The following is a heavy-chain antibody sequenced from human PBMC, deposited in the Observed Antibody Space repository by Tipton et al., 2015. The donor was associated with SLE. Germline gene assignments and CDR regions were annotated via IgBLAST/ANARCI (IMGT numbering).Heavy chain of an antibody. V-gene: IGHV3-21*01. J-gene: IGHJ3*01. CDR2: ISTTSRYI. Sequence: GSLRLSCAASAFTFSYHNMNWVRQAPGKGLEWLSSISTTSRYIYYADSVKGRFTISRDNAKNSLYLQMNSLTAEDTAVYYCARGLQWSFDFWGQGTMVTVSS. CDR1: AFTFSYHN. CDR3: ARGLQWSFDF. D-gene: IGHD4-23*01.